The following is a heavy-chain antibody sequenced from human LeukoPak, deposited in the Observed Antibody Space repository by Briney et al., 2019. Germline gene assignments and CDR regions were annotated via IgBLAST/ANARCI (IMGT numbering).Heavy chain of an antibody. J-gene: IGHJ5*02. CDR1: GFTFSSYA. CDR3: AKTSTAMVTHWFDP. CDR2: ISGSGGST. Sequence: PGGSLRLSCAASGFTFSSYAMSWVRQAPGKGLEWVSAISGSGGSTYYADSVRGRFTISRDNSKNTLYLQMNSLRAEDTAVYYCAKTSTAMVTHWFDPWGQGTLVTVSS. D-gene: IGHD5-18*01. V-gene: IGHV3-23*01.